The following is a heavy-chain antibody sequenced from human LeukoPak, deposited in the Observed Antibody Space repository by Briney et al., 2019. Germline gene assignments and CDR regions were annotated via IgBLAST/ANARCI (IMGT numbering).Heavy chain of an antibody. CDR1: GFTVSSNY. V-gene: IGHV3-66*01. D-gene: IGHD6-6*01. CDR2: IYSGGST. CDR3: ARDRDLGSSSVY. J-gene: IGHJ4*02. Sequence: GGSLRLSCAASGFTVSSNYMSWVRQVPGKGLEWVSVIYSGGSTYYADSVKGRFTISRDNSKNTLYLQMNSLRAEDTAVYYCARDRDLGSSSVYWGQGTLVTVSS.